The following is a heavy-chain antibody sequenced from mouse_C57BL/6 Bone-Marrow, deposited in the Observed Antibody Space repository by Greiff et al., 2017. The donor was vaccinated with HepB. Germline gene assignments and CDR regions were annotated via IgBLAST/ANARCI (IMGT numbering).Heavy chain of an antibody. CDR3: ASPYYYGSSYPSWFAY. V-gene: IGHV5-17*01. Sequence: EVKVVESGGGLVKPGGSLKLSCAASGFTFSDYGMHWVRQAPAKGLEWVAYISSGSSTLSYADTVTGRFTLSRDNAKNTLFLQMTSLRSEDTAMYYCASPYYYGSSYPSWFAYWGQGTLVTVSA. D-gene: IGHD1-1*01. CDR2: ISSGSSTL. J-gene: IGHJ3*01. CDR1: GFTFSDYG.